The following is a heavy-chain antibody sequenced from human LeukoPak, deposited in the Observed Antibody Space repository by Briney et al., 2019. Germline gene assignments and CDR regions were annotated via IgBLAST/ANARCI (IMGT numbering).Heavy chain of an antibody. J-gene: IGHJ4*02. V-gene: IGHV2-70*01. CDR2: IDWDDDK. Sequence: SGPTLVNPTQTLTLTCTFSGFSLSSSGMCVSWIRQPPGKALEWLALIDWDDDKYYSTSLKTRLTISKDTSKNQVVLTMTNMDPVDTATYYCARIFGVYYYFDYWGQGTLVTVSS. CDR1: GFSLSSSGMC. CDR3: ARIFGVYYYFDY. D-gene: IGHD3-10*01.